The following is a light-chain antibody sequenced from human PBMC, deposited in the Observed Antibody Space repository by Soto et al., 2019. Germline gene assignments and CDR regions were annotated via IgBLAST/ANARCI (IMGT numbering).Light chain of an antibody. CDR3: QKYNSAPQDT. CDR2: AAS. Sequence: DIQMTQSPSSLSASVGDRVTINCRASQGISNYLAWYQQKPGKVPKLLIYAASTLQSGVPSRFSGSGSGTDFTLTISSLQPEDVATYYCQKYNSAPQDTFGGGTKVEIK. CDR1: QGISNY. J-gene: IGKJ4*01. V-gene: IGKV1-27*01.